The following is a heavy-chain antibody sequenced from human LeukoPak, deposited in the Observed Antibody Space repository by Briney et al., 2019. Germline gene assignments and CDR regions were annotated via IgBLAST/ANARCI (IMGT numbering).Heavy chain of an antibody. CDR2: INTNTGNP. CDR1: GYTFTSYA. V-gene: IGHV7-4-1*02. Sequence: ASVKVSCKASGYTFTSYAMNWVRQAPGQGLEWMGWINTNTGNPTYAQGFTGRFVFSLDTSVNTAYLQISSLKAEDTAVYYCARGMLQLWLNYFDYWGQGTLVTVSS. J-gene: IGHJ4*02. D-gene: IGHD5-18*01. CDR3: ARGMLQLWLNYFDY.